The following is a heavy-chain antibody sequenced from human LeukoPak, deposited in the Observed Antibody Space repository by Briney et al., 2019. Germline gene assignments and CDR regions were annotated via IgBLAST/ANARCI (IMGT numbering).Heavy chain of an antibody. Sequence: SVKVSCKASGGTFSSYAISWVRQAPGQGLEWMGGIIPIFGTANYAQKFQGRVTINADESTSTAYMELSSLRSEDTAVYYCARARYCSSTSCHSGLYWGQGTLVTVSS. CDR1: GGTFSSYA. CDR3: ARARYCSSTSCHSGLY. D-gene: IGHD2-2*01. J-gene: IGHJ4*02. V-gene: IGHV1-69*13. CDR2: IIPIFGTA.